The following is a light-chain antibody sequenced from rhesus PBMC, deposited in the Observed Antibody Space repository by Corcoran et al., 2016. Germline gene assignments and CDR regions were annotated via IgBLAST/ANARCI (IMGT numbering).Light chain of an antibody. Sequence: TQSPSSLSASVGDTVTITCRASQGISSXLAWYQQKPGKAPKILLYKASSLQRGVPLRFQVSGSCTDFTLNISSLQSEDFATYYCXXXXXRPXTXGPGTXLDXK. CDR3: XXXXXRPXT. CDR2: KAS. J-gene: IGKJ3*01. CDR1: QGISSX. V-gene: IGKV1-22*01.